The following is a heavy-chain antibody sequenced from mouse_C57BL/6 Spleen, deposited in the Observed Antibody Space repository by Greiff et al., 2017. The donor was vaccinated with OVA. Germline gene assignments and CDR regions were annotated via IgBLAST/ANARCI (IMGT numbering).Heavy chain of an antibody. V-gene: IGHV1-80*01. J-gene: IGHJ4*01. CDR3: AIFLHYYGSSYDAMDY. CDR1: GYAFSSYW. Sequence: QVQLQQSGAELVKPGASVKISCKASGYAFSSYWMNWVKQRPGKGLEWIGQIYPGDGDTNYNGKFKGKATLTADKSSSTAYMQLSSLTSEDSAVYYCAIFLHYYGSSYDAMDYWGQGTSVTVSS. CDR2: IYPGDGDT. D-gene: IGHD1-1*01.